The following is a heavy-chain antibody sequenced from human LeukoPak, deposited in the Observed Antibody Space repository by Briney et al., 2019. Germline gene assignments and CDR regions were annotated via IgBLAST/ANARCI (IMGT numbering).Heavy chain of an antibody. J-gene: IGHJ6*03. CDR1: GGSISSSSYY. Sequence: SETLSLTCTVSGGSISSSSYYWGWIRQPPGKGLEWIGSIYYSGSTYYNPSLKSRVTISVDTSKNQFSLKLSSVTAADTAVYYCARRVGRWFGERAYYYNYMDVWGKGTTVTISS. CDR2: IYYSGST. D-gene: IGHD3-10*01. CDR3: ARRVGRWFGERAYYYNYMDV. V-gene: IGHV4-39*07.